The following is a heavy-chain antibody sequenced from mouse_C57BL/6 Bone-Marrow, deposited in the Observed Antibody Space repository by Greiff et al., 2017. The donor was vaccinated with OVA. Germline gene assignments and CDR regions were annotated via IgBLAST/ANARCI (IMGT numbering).Heavy chain of an antibody. CDR1: GYTFTSYW. Sequence: QVQLQQPGAELVRPGSSVKLSCKASGYTFTSYWMHWVKQRPIQGLEWIGNIDPSDSETHYNQKFKDKATLTVDKSSSTAYMQLSSLTSEDSAVYYCASGDSSGYPLAYWGQGTLVTVSA. CDR2: IDPSDSET. D-gene: IGHD3-2*02. CDR3: ASGDSSGYPLAY. V-gene: IGHV1-52*01. J-gene: IGHJ3*01.